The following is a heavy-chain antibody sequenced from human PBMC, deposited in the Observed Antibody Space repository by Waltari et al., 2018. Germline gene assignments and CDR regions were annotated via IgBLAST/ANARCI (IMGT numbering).Heavy chain of an antibody. J-gene: IGHJ6*02. CDR1: GFTFSSYS. CDR2: ISSSISYI. CDR3: AKDWWVVPAAPPSYGMDV. V-gene: IGHV3-21*04. D-gene: IGHD2-2*01. Sequence: EVQLVESGGGLVKPGGSLRLSCAASGFTFSSYSMNWVRQAPGKGLEWVASISSSISYIYYADSVKGRFTISRDNAKNSLYLQMNSLRAEDTAVYYCAKDWWVVPAAPPSYGMDVWGQGTTVTVSS.